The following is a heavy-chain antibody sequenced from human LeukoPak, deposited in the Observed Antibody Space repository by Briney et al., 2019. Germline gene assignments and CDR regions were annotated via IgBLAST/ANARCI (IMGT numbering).Heavy chain of an antibody. CDR2: IIPIFGTA. CDR3: ARDLWPYYYDSSGPSSFDY. CDR1: GGTFSSYA. J-gene: IGHJ4*02. Sequence: GASVKVSCKASGGTFSSYAISWVRQAPGQGLEWMGGIIPIFGTANYAQKFQGRVTITADESTSTAYMELSSPRSEDTAVYYCARDLWPYYYDSSGPSSFDYWGQGTLVTVSS. V-gene: IGHV1-69*01. D-gene: IGHD3-22*01.